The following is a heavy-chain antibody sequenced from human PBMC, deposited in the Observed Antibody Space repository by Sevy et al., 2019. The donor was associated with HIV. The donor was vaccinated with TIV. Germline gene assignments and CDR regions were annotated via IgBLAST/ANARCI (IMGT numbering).Heavy chain of an antibody. CDR1: GFTFSNYA. CDR2: ISYDGSNK. CDR3: ARDLEVYGGWEQTSQGMDV. D-gene: IGHD1-26*01. J-gene: IGHJ6*02. V-gene: IGHV3-30-3*01. Sequence: GGSLRLSCAASGFTFSNYAMHWVRQAPGKGLEWVAVISYDGSNKYYADSVRGRFTISRDSSKNTLYLQMNSLRPEDTAVYYYARDLEVYGGWEQTSQGMDVWGQGTTVTVSS.